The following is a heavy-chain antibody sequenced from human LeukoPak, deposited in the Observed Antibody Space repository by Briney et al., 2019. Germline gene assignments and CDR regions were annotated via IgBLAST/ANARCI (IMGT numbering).Heavy chain of an antibody. J-gene: IGHJ5*02. CDR2: IIPIFGTA. V-gene: IGHV1-69*05. Sequence: AASVKVSCKASGGTFSSYAISWVRQAPGQGLEWMGRIIPIFGTANYAQKFQGRVTITTDESTSTAYMELSNLRSEDTAVYYCARDGYSSSWYGSYWFDPWGQGTLVTVSS. CDR3: ARDGYSSSWYGSYWFDP. D-gene: IGHD6-13*01. CDR1: GGTFSSYA.